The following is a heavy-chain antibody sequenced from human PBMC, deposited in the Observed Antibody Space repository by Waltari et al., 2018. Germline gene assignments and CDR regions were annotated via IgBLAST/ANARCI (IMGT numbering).Heavy chain of an antibody. CDR3: AXGTVTGNTXXYYMDV. CDR1: GXTFSXXS. V-gene: IGHV3-48*04. D-gene: IGHD4-17*01. J-gene: IGHJ6*03. Sequence: VQLVESGGGLVQPGGSLRLSCAASGXTFSXXSXNXVRQAPGKGLGWVSYISSSSRIIYYADSVKGRFTISRDTAKNSLXLXXNSLRXXXTAXYYXAXGTVTGNTXXYYMDVXGKGTTVXVXS. CDR2: ISSSSRII.